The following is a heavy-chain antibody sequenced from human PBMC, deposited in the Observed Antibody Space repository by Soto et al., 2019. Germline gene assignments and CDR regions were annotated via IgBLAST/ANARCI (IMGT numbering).Heavy chain of an antibody. Sequence: QVQLVESGGGVVQPGRSLRLSCAASGFTFSSYGMHWVRQAPGKGLEWVAVIWYDGSNKYHADSVKRRFTISRDNSKNTLYLQMNRLRAEDTAVYYCAREGSVGVTSGAPLDSWGQGTLVTVSS. CDR1: GFTFSSYG. D-gene: IGHD1-26*01. CDR2: IWYDGSNK. V-gene: IGHV3-33*01. J-gene: IGHJ4*02. CDR3: AREGSVGVTSGAPLDS.